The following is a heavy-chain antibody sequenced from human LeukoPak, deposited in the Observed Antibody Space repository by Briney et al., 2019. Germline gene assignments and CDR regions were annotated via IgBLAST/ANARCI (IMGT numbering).Heavy chain of an antibody. CDR2: IRYDGSNK. V-gene: IGHV3-30*02. CDR1: GFTFSSYG. CDR3: ARGRYCSSTSCFYSYYYYYMDV. Sequence: PGGSLRLSCAASGFTFSSYGMHWVRQAPGKWLEWVAFIRYDGSNKYYADSVKGRFTISRDNSKNTLYLQMNSLRAEDTAVYYCARGRYCSSTSCFYSYYYYYMDVWGKGTTVTVSS. J-gene: IGHJ6*03. D-gene: IGHD2-2*01.